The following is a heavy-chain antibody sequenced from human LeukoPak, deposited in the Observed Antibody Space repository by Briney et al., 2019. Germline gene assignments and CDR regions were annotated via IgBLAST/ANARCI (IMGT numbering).Heavy chain of an antibody. V-gene: IGHV1-3*01. D-gene: IGHD3-22*01. CDR1: GYTFTNYA. Sequence: GASVKVSCKASGYTFTNYAMHWVRQAPGQRLEWMGWINADNGNTKYSQKFQGRVTITADKSTSTAYMELSSLRSEDTAVYYCARVEGGGHYYDSSGYYYPHDPWGQGTLVTVSS. J-gene: IGHJ5*02. CDR2: INADNGNT. CDR3: ARVEGGGHYYDSSGYYYPHDP.